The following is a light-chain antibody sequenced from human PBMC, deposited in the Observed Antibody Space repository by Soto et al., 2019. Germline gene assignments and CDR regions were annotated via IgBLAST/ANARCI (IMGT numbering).Light chain of an antibody. CDR1: QSISGY. J-gene: IGKJ5*01. V-gene: IGKV1-5*01. CDR3: QQRHSYPIT. Sequence: DIQMTQSNSTLSASVGDRVTITCRSSQSISGYLAWYQQKPGKAPKLLIYDASSLESGVPSRFSGSASGTEFTLTISSLQPEDFATYYCQQRHSYPITFGQGTRLEV. CDR2: DAS.